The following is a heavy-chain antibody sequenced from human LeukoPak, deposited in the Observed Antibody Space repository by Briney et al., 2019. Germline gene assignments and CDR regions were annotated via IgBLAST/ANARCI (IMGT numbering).Heavy chain of an antibody. J-gene: IGHJ4*02. D-gene: IGHD2-2*01. Sequence: GGSLRLSCAASGFIFNDYYMSWIRQAPGKGLEWVSYISSSGSIIYYADSVKGRFTISRDNAKNALYLQMNSLRVEDTAVYYCARDYRCSSTSCKDRTFDYWGQGTLVTVSS. V-gene: IGHV3-11*01. CDR2: ISSSGSII. CDR1: GFIFNDYY. CDR3: ARDYRCSSTSCKDRTFDY.